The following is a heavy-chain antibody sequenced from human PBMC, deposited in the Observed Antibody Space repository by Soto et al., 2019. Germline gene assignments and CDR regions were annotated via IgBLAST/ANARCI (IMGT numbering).Heavy chain of an antibody. CDR3: ARFDLLYYYGMDV. J-gene: IGHJ6*02. D-gene: IGHD3-9*01. CDR1: GYTFTSYG. V-gene: IGHV1-18*04. Sequence: AAVKVSCRTSGYTFTSYGISWVRRAPGQGRQGMGWISAYSGNTNYAQKLQGRDTMNTDTNTNRAYLQLRSLRSDDTAAYYCARFDLLYYYGMDVWGQGTTVTVSS. CDR2: ISAYSGNT.